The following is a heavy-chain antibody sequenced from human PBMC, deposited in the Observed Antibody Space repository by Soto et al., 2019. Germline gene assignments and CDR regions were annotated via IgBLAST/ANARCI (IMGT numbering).Heavy chain of an antibody. J-gene: IGHJ6*03. CDR2: INHSGST. CDR1: GGSFRGYY. V-gene: IGHV4-34*01. D-gene: IGHD6-6*01. Sequence: TSETQSLTCAVYGGSFRGYYWSWIRQPPGKGLEWIGEINHSGSTNYNPSLKSRVTISVDTSKNQFSLKLSSVTAADTAVYYCARGTLIAARPYYYYYMDVWGKGTTVTVS. CDR3: ARGTLIAARPYYYYYMDV.